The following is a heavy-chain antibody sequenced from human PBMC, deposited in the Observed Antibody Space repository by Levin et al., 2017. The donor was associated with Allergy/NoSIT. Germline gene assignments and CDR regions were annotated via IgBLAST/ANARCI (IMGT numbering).Heavy chain of an antibody. Sequence: TGGSLRLSCAASGFTFDDYGMSWVRQAPGKGLEWVSGINWNGGSTGYADSVKGRFTISRDNAKNSLYLQMNSLRAEDTALYYCARDVTMVRGATPPFDYWGQGTLVTVSS. D-gene: IGHD3-10*01. J-gene: IGHJ4*02. CDR3: ARDVTMVRGATPPFDY. CDR1: GFTFDDYG. V-gene: IGHV3-20*04. CDR2: INWNGGST.